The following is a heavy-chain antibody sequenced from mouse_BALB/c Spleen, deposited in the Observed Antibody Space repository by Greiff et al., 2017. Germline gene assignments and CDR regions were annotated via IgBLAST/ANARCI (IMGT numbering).Heavy chain of an antibody. V-gene: IGHV3-2*02. CDR2: ISYSGST. CDR3: ARGDYGTMDY. Sequence: EVQLQQSGPGLVKPSQSLSLTCTVTGYSITSDYAWNWIRQFPGNKLEWMGYISYSGSTSYNPSLKSRISITRDTSKNQFFLQLNSVTTEDTDTYYCARGDYGTMDYWGQGTSVTVSS. CDR1: GYSITSDYA. D-gene: IGHD2-4*01. J-gene: IGHJ4*01.